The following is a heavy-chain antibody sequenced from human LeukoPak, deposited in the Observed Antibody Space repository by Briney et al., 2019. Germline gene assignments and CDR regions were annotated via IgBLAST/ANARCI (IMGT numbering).Heavy chain of an antibody. CDR2: IYYSGST. D-gene: IGHD3-10*01. V-gene: IGHV4-30-4*01. CDR1: GGSISRGDYY. Sequence: TSETLSLTCTVSGGSISRGDYYWSWIRQSPGKGLEWIGHIYYSGSTYYNPPLKSRVIISVDTSKNQFSLKLSSVTAADTAVYYCARDRLLWFGFDYWGQGTLVTVSS. J-gene: IGHJ4*02. CDR3: ARDRLLWFGFDY.